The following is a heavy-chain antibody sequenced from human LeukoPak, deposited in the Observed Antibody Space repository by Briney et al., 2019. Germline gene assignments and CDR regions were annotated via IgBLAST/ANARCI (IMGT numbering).Heavy chain of an antibody. CDR1: GGSISSGGYY. CDR3: ARGDPMVRGEETGAFDI. J-gene: IGHJ3*02. Sequence: SETLSLTCTVSGGSISSGGYYWSWIRQHPGKGLEWIGYIYYSGSTYYNPSLKSRVTISVDTSKNQFSLKLSSVTAADTAVYYCARGDPMVRGEETGAFDIWGQGTMVTVSS. D-gene: IGHD3-10*01. V-gene: IGHV4-31*03. CDR2: IYYSGST.